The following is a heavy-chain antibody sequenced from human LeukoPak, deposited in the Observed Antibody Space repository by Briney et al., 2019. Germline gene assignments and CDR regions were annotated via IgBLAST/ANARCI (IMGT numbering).Heavy chain of an antibody. D-gene: IGHD5-12*01. CDR1: GFTFIHYF. V-gene: IGHV3-21*01. J-gene: IGHJ4*02. Sequence: PGGSLRLSCATSGFTFIHYFVNWLRQAPGKGLEWVSSINNSSDHIYYADSVKGRFTISIDSAKRSLYLQMNSLRVDDTAVYYCARDPPFYSGYDGDYWGQGALVTVSS. CDR3: ARDPPFYSGYDGDY. CDR2: INNSSDHI.